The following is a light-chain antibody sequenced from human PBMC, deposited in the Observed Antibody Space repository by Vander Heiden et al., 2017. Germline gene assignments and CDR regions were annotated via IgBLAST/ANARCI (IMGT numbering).Light chain of an antibody. V-gene: IGKV1-5*03. CDR1: QSISSW. CDR3: QQYNSYSS. CDR2: KAS. J-gene: IGKJ1*01. Sequence: DIQMTQSPSTLSASVGDSVTITCRASQSISSWLAWYQQKPGKAPKLLIYKASSLESGVPTRFSGSGSGTEFTLTISSLQPDDFATYSCQQYNSYSSFGQGTKVEIK.